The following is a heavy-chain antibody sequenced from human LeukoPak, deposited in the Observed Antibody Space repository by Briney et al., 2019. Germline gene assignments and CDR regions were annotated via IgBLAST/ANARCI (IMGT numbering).Heavy chain of an antibody. CDR3: AKDLKIYDSSGYYFDY. J-gene: IGHJ4*02. CDR2: ISGSGGST. Sequence: GGSLRLSCAASGFTFSKYWMSWVRQAPGKGLEWVSAISGSGGSTYYADSVKGRFTISRDNSKNTLYLQMNSLRAEDTAVYYCAKDLKIYDSSGYYFDYWGQGTLVTVSS. V-gene: IGHV3-23*01. CDR1: GFTFSKYW. D-gene: IGHD3-22*01.